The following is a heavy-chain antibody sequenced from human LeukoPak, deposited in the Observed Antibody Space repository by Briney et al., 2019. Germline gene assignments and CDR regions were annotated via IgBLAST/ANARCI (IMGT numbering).Heavy chain of an antibody. V-gene: IGHV4-59*01. CDR2: IYYSGST. CDR1: GGSISSYY. J-gene: IGHJ4*02. D-gene: IGHD3-10*01. Sequence: SETLSLTCTVSGGSISSYYWSWSRQPPGKGLEWIGYIYYSGSTNYNPSLKSRVTISVDTSKNQFSLKLSSVTAADTAAYYCASLYYYGSGSYYTSFDYWGQGTLVTVSS. CDR3: ASLYYYGSGSYYTSFDY.